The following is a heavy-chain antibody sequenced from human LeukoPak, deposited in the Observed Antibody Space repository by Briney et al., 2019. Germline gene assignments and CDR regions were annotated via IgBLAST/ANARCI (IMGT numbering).Heavy chain of an antibody. D-gene: IGHD5-24*01. V-gene: IGHV1-46*01. CDR2: INPSGGST. CDR1: GYTFTNYY. J-gene: IGHJ6*02. Sequence: ASVKVSCKASGYTFTNYYMHWVRQAPGQGLEGMGIINPSGGSTSYAQKFQGRVTMTRDTSTSTFYMELSSLRSEDTAVYYCARGQIWLLNNYGMDVWGQGTTVTVSS. CDR3: ARGQIWLLNNYGMDV.